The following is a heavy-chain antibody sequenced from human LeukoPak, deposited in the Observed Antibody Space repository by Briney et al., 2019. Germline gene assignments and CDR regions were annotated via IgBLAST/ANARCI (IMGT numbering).Heavy chain of an antibody. CDR1: GYSISSGYY. D-gene: IGHD3-22*01. Sequence: SETLSLTCTVSGYSISSGYYWGWIRQPPGKGLEWIGSIYHSGSTYYNPSLKSRVTISVDTSKNQFSLKLSSVTAADTAVYYCARDGVVAINWFDPWGRGTLVTVSS. V-gene: IGHV4-38-2*02. J-gene: IGHJ5*02. CDR3: ARDGVVAINWFDP. CDR2: IYHSGST.